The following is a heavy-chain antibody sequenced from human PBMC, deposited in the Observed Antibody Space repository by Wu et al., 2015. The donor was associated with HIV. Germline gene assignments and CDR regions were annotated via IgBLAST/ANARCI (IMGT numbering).Heavy chain of an antibody. V-gene: IGHV1-2*02. CDR3: ARSHKWLQLRYAGNFDY. J-gene: IGHJ4*02. D-gene: IGHD5-12*01. CDR1: GNTFNA. Sequence: QVHLVQSGAEVKKPGSSVKISCKASGNTFNAINWVRQAPGQGLEWMGGIIPKNGGTDYARGFQGRVTMTRDMSSSTVYVELKRLTSEDTAMYFCARSHKWLQLRYAGNFDYWGQGT. CDR2: IIPKNGGT.